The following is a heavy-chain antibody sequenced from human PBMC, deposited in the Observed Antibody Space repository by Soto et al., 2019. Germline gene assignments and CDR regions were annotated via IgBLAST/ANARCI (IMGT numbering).Heavy chain of an antibody. J-gene: IGHJ4*02. CDR2: ISPFNGNI. CDR1: GYTFRNYG. CDR3: AKEEDSQTLDY. V-gene: IGHV1-18*01. Sequence: ASVKVSCKASGYTFRNYGISWVRQAPGQGLEWMGWISPFNGNIKYGQKFQGRVTMTTDTSTSIAYMELTSLRSDDTAVYYCAKEEDSQTLDYWGQGTLVTVSS.